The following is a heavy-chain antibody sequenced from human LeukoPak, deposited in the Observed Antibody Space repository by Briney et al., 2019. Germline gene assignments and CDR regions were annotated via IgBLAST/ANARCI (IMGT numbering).Heavy chain of an antibody. D-gene: IGHD1-26*01. CDR1: RFSFSAYP. Sequence: PGGSLRLSCAASRFSFSAYPMGWVRRAPGKGLEWVSGISASGDVTFHADPVKGRFTISRDNSKNTLYLQMNSLRAEDTAEYYCAKSLLTTASGTGRAFDIWGQGIMVTVSS. J-gene: IGHJ3*02. CDR2: ISASGDVT. V-gene: IGHV3-23*01. CDR3: AKSLLTTASGTGRAFDI.